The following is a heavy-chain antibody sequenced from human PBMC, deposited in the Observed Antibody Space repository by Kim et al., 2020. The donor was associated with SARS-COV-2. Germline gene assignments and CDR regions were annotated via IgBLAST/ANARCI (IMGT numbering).Heavy chain of an antibody. V-gene: IGHV3-23*01. CDR2: ISGSGETT. D-gene: IGHD6-19*01. CDR1: GFTFTNYG. Sequence: GGSLRLSCAASGFTFTNYGMSWVRQAPGKGLEWVSAISGSGETTYYADSVKGRFTVSRDNSKNTLYLQMSSLRAEDTAVYYCAKPRSGWRYFDLRGRGTLVTVSS. CDR3: AKPRSGWRYFDL. J-gene: IGHJ2*01.